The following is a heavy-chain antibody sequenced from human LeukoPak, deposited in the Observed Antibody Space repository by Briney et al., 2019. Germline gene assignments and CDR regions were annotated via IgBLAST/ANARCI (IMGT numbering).Heavy chain of an antibody. CDR3: ARKNPRAPSGDWGFDP. D-gene: IGHD2-21*02. V-gene: IGHV4-34*01. CDR1: GGSFSGYY. CDR2: INHSGST. Sequence: SETLSLTCAVYGGSFSGYYWSWIRQPPGKGLEWIGEINHSGSTNYNPSLKSRVTISVDTSKNQFSLKLSSVTAADTAVYYFARKNPRAPSGDWGFDPGGQGTLVTVSS. J-gene: IGHJ5*02.